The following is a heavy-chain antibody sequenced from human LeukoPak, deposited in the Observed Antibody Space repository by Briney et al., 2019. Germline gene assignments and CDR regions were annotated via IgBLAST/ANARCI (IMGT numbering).Heavy chain of an antibody. CDR1: GGSITTTNF. CDR3: ARQGGATSSYWYFDL. D-gene: IGHD1-26*01. Sequence: SGTLSLTCGVSGGSITTTNFWSWVRQPPGGGLEWIGEISLRGRTQYNPSLKSRVNISIDESKNHLYLSLASVTAADTAVYYCARQGGATSSYWYFDLWGRGTLVTVSS. V-gene: IGHV4-4*02. J-gene: IGHJ2*01. CDR2: ISLRGRT.